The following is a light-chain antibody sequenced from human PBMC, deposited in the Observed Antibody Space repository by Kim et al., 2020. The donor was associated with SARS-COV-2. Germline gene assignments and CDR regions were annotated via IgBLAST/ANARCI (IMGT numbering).Light chain of an antibody. CDR2: AAS. Sequence: LSPGETSPFSCGAHHGLSNYLAWYQQPPGPPPRLLIYAASTRTTGIPARFSGSGSGTDFTLTISSLPSEDFAVYYCQQYNECPRTFGQGTKVDIK. CDR3: QQYNECPRT. V-gene: IGKV3-15*01. CDR1: HGLSNY. J-gene: IGKJ1*01.